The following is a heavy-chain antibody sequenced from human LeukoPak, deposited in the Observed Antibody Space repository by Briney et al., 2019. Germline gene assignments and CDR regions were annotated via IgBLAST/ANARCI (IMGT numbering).Heavy chain of an antibody. CDR2: IKSKTDGGTT. J-gene: IGHJ4*02. Sequence: GGSLRLSCAASGFTFTNAWMNWVRQAPGKGLEWVGRIKSKTDGGTTDYAAPVKGRFTISRDDSKNTLYLQMNSLKIEDTGLYYCTTAALITLGVAKGWGQGTLVTVSS. D-gene: IGHD5-12*01. CDR3: TTAALITLGVAKG. CDR1: GFTFTNAW. V-gene: IGHV3-15*01.